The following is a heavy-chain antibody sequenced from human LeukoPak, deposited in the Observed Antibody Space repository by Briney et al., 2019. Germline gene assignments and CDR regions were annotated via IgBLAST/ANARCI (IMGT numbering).Heavy chain of an antibody. CDR3: ARASSVVVPAASAFDI. Sequence: GGSLRLSCAASGFTGSHDYMTWVRQAPGKGLQWVSVIYNDGRTYYADSVKGRFTISSDNSEITVYLQMNSLRADDTAVYYCARASSVVVPAASAFDIWGQGTMVTVSS. D-gene: IGHD2-2*01. V-gene: IGHV3-53*01. CDR1: GFTGSHDY. J-gene: IGHJ3*02. CDR2: IYNDGRT.